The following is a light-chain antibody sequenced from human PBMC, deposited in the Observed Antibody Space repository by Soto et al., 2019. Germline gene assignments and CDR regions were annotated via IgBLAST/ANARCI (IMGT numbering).Light chain of an antibody. CDR1: QTVSGAY. Sequence: IVLTQSPGTLSLSKRERATLSCRASQTVSGAYLAWYRQKPGQAPRLLIYDASRRATGIPDRFSGSGSGTDFTLTVSRLEPEDFAVYYCQQYGSSPETFGQGTKVDI. V-gene: IGKV3-20*01. J-gene: IGKJ1*01. CDR3: QQYGSSPET. CDR2: DAS.